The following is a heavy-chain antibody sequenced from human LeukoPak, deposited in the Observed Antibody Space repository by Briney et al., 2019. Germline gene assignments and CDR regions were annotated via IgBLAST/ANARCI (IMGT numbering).Heavy chain of an antibody. CDR1: GFTFRSYT. CDR2: IDGDGTLK. D-gene: IGHD6-19*01. Sequence: GGSLRLSCSGSGFTFRSYTMTWVRQAPGKGLEWVSSIDGDGTLKYYADSLKGRFTISRDNANNSVYLQMNSLTADDSGLCFCARDYSSGWFGKGAYWGQGTRVLVSS. V-gene: IGHV3-21*06. J-gene: IGHJ4*02. CDR3: ARDYSSGWFGKGAY.